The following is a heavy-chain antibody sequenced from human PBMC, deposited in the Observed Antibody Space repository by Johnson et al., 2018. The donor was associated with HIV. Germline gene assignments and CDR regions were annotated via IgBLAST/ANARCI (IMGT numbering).Heavy chain of an antibody. Sequence: MLLVESGGGVVQPGGSLRLSCAASGFTFSSYWMSWVRQAPGKGLEWVANIKQDGSEKYYVDSVKGRFTISRDNSENTLYVQMNSLRAEDTALYYCARDGTTGPSGDAFDIWVQGTMVTVSS. J-gene: IGHJ3*02. D-gene: IGHD4-17*01. V-gene: IGHV3-7*01. CDR3: ARDGTTGPSGDAFDI. CDR2: IKQDGSEK. CDR1: GFTFSSYW.